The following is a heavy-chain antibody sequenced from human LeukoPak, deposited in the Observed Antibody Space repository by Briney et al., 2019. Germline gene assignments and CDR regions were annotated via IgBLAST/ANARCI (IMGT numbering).Heavy chain of an antibody. J-gene: IGHJ6*02. V-gene: IGHV4-39*01. Sequence: PSEALSLTCTVSGGSISSTNYYWGWVRQPPGKWLEWNGSIYYSGTTYYNPSLKSRFTISVDTSKNQFSLKLSSVTAADTAVYYCARSQHCSSTSCYLYYYYGMDVWGQGTTVTVSS. CDR1: GGSISSTNYY. D-gene: IGHD2-2*01. CDR2: IYYSGTT. CDR3: ARSQHCSSTSCYLYYYYGMDV.